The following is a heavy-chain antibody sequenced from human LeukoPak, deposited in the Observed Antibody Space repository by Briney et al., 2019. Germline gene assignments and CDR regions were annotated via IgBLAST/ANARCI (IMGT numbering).Heavy chain of an antibody. Sequence: GGSLRLSCAPSGFSFRSYAMSWVRQAPGKGLEGVSAMRSRDDGRYYAASVRGRFTISRDTSKSTVYLQMNSLRAEDAAVYYCAKAPVTSCRGAFCYPFDSWGQGTLVTVSS. CDR2: MRSRDDGR. J-gene: IGHJ4*02. CDR3: AKAPVTSCRGAFCYPFDS. CDR1: GFSFRSYA. D-gene: IGHD2-15*01. V-gene: IGHV3-23*01.